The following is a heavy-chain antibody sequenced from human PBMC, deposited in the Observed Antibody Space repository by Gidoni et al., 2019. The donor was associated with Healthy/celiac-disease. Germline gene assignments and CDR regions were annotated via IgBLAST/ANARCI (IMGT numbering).Heavy chain of an antibody. CDR1: GFTFSSYA. J-gene: IGHJ1*01. CDR2: ISGSGGST. CDR3: ASPYSSGWVPEYFQH. V-gene: IGHV3-23*01. D-gene: IGHD6-19*01. Sequence: EVQLLESGGGLVQPGGSLRLSCAASGFTFSSYAMSWVRQAPGKGREWVSAISGSGGSTYYADSVKGRFTISRDNSKNTLYLQMNSLRAEDTAVYYCASPYSSGWVPEYFQHWGQGTLVTVSS.